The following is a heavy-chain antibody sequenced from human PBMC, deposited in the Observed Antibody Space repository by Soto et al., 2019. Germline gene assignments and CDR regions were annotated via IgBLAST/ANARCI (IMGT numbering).Heavy chain of an antibody. V-gene: IGHV1-2*02. J-gene: IGHJ6*02. Sequence: QVQLVQSGAEVKEPGDSVRVSCEASGYTFTAYYIHWVRKAPGQGLEWMGWINPKFGDTTYAQDFQGRLTLTRDMSISTVYMDLSRLASDDTAISYCARNMDYYYGPGSGNGHGVWGQGTTVNVFS. D-gene: IGHD3-10*01. CDR2: INPKFGDT. CDR3: ARNMDYYYGPGSGNGHGV. CDR1: GYTFTAYY.